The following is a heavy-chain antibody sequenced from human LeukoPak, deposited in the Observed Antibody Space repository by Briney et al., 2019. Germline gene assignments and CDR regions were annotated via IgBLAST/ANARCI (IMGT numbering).Heavy chain of an antibody. J-gene: IGHJ4*02. CDR1: GFTFSHYW. CDR3: VPTDSSGLD. CDR2: TNTDGSST. V-gene: IGHV3-74*01. Sequence: GGSLRLSCEASGFTFSHYWLHWVRQAPGKGLVWVSRTNTDGSSTTYVDSVKGRFTISRDNAKNTMYLQMNSLRAEDMAVYYCVPTDSSGLDWGQGTLVTVSS. D-gene: IGHD3-22*01.